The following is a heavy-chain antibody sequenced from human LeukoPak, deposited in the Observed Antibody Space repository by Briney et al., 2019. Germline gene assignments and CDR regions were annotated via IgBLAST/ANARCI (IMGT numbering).Heavy chain of an antibody. Sequence: ASVKVSCKASGYTFTGYYMHWVRQAPGQGLEWMGRINPNSGGTNYAQKFQGRVTMTTDTSTSTAYMELRSLRSDDTAVYYCVRVVFIEDYYDSSGYYYVDYWGQGTLVTVSS. CDR1: GYTFTGYY. V-gene: IGHV1-2*06. CDR3: VRVVFIEDYYDSSGYYYVDY. D-gene: IGHD3-22*01. CDR2: INPNSGGT. J-gene: IGHJ4*02.